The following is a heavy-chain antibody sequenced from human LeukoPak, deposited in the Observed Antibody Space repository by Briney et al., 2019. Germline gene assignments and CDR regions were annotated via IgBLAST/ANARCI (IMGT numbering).Heavy chain of an antibody. Sequence: GGSLRLSCAASGFTLSSYGMHWVRQAPGKGLEWVAVISYDGSNKYYADSVKGRFTISRDNSKNTLYLQMNSLRAEHTAVYYCAPKEEVDTVMVDYWGQGTLVTVSS. V-gene: IGHV3-30*03. D-gene: IGHD5-18*01. CDR2: ISYDGSNK. CDR1: GFTLSSYG. CDR3: APKEEVDTVMVDY. J-gene: IGHJ4*02.